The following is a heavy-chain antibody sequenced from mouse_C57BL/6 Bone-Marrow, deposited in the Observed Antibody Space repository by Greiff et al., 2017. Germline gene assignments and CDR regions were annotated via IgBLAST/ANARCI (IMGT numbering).Heavy chain of an antibody. Sequence: DVMLVESGGGLVKPGGSLKLSCAASGFTFSDYGMHWVRQAPEKGLEWVAYISSGSSTIYYADTVKGRFTISRDNAKNTLFLQMTSLRSEDTAMYYCARRDYYYGSSYFYAMDYWGQGTSVTVSS. J-gene: IGHJ4*01. CDR3: ARRDYYYGSSYFYAMDY. V-gene: IGHV5-17*01. CDR2: ISSGSSTI. D-gene: IGHD1-1*01. CDR1: GFTFSDYG.